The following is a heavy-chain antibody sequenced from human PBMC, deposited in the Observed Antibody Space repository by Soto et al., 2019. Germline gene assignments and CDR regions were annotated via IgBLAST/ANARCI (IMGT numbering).Heavy chain of an antibody. V-gene: IGHV3-53*01. D-gene: IGHD4-17*01. CDR2: IYSGGST. J-gene: IGHJ6*02. CDR1: GFTVSSNY. CDR3: ARASGYGDLYYYGMDV. Sequence: GGSLRLSCAASGFTVSSNYMSWVRQAPGKGLEWVSVIYSGGSTYYADSVKGRFTISRGNSKNTLYLQMNSLRAEDTAVYYCARASGYGDLYYYGMDVWGQGTTVTVS.